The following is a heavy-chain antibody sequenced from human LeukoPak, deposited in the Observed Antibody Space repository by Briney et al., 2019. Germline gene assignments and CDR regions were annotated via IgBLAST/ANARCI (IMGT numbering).Heavy chain of an antibody. Sequence: GESLRLSCAASGFTFSSYAMHWVRQAPGKGLEWVAVISYDGSNKYYADSVKGRFTISRDNSKNTLYLQMNSLRAEDTAVYYCASLGRTIFGVVTDPLRRWFDPWGQGTLVTVSS. V-gene: IGHV3-30-3*01. J-gene: IGHJ5*02. CDR2: ISYDGSNK. CDR3: ASLGRTIFGVVTDPLRRWFDP. D-gene: IGHD3-3*01. CDR1: GFTFSSYA.